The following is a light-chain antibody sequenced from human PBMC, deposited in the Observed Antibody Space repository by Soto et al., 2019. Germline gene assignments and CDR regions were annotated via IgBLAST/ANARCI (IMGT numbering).Light chain of an antibody. CDR3: QRYHSALLT. Sequence: DIQMTQSPSSLSASVGDRVTMTCRASQDIRKYVDWYQQKPGEVPKLLIYAASTLQSGVPDRFSGGGFGTDFTLTISSLRPEDVATYYCQRYHSALLTFGPGTKVDLK. CDR1: QDIRKY. V-gene: IGKV1-27*01. CDR2: AAS. J-gene: IGKJ3*01.